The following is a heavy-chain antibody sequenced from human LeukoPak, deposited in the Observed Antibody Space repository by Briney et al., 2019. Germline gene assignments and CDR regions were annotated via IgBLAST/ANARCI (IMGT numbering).Heavy chain of an antibody. CDR3: ARAYCSGGSCYPFDY. CDR2: ISSSSSYI. D-gene: IGHD2-15*01. J-gene: IGHJ4*02. Sequence: GGTLRLSCAASGFTFSSYSMNWVGQAPGKGLEWVSSISSSSSYIYYAASVKGRFTISRDSAKNSLYLQMKRLRAEDTAVYFCARAYCSGGSCYPFDYWGQGTLVTVSS. V-gene: IGHV3-21*01. CDR1: GFTFSSYS.